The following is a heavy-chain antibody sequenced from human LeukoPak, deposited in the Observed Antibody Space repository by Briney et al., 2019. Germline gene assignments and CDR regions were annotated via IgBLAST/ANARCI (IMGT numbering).Heavy chain of an antibody. CDR3: AKDEGYRSPFDY. D-gene: IGHD3-16*02. V-gene: IGHV3-30*02. CDR2: IRHDGSNK. CDR1: GFIFSNYG. J-gene: IGHJ4*02. Sequence: GGSLRLSCTTFGFIFSNYGMHWVRQAPGKWLEWVAFIRHDGSNKYYADSVKGRCTISRDNSKKTVYLQMNSLRTEDTAVYYCAKDEGYRSPFDYWGQGTLVTVSS.